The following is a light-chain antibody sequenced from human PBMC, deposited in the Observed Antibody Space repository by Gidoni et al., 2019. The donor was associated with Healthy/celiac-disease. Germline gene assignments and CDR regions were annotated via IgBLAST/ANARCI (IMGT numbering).Light chain of an antibody. CDR3: ATWDGSLNTML. J-gene: IGLJ2*01. Sequence: QSVLTQPPSVSAAPGQKVSISCSGSTSNMGNNFVSWYQHLPGTAPKLLFYDNNKRPSGVLDRFSASKSGTSATLGIAALQTGDEAHYYCATWDGSLNTMLFGGGTKL. V-gene: IGLV1-51*01. CDR1: TSNMGNNF. CDR2: DNN.